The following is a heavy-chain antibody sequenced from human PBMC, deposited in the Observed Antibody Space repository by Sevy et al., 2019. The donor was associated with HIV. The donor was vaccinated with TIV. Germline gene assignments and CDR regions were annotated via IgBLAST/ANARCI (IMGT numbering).Heavy chain of an antibody. CDR1: GFTFSSYA. CDR2: ISGSGGST. V-gene: IGHV3-23*01. CDR3: XXXXXXXXRGHFDX. J-gene: IGHJ4*02. Sequence: GGSLRLSCAASGFTFSSYAMSWVRQAPGKGLEWVSAISGSGGSTYYADSVKGRFTISRDNSKNTLYLQMNSLRAEDXXXXXXXXXXXXXXRGHFDXXXQGTLVTVS. D-gene: IGHD2-15*01.